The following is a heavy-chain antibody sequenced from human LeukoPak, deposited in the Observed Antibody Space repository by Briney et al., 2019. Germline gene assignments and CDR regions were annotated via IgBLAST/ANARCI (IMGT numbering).Heavy chain of an antibody. J-gene: IGHJ4*02. CDR1: GFTFSHDW. CDR3: ARAGALYDFWSGYLDY. Sequence: GGSLRLSCAASGFTFSHDWMSWVRQAPGKGLEWVSSISSSSSYIYYADSVKGRFTISRDNAKNSLYLQMNSLRAEDTAVYYCARAGALYDFWSGYLDYWGQGTLVTVSS. CDR2: ISSSSSYI. V-gene: IGHV3-21*01. D-gene: IGHD3-3*01.